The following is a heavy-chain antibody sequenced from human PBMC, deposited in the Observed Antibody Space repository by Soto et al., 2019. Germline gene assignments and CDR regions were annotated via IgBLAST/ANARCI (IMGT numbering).Heavy chain of an antibody. D-gene: IGHD5-18*01. J-gene: IGHJ4*02. CDR3: ARDDGCSYGYPYYFDY. CDR2: ISAYNGNT. V-gene: IGHV1-18*04. CDR1: GYTFTGYY. Sequence: GASVKVSCKASGYTFTGYYMHWVRQAPGQGLEWMGWISAYNGNTNYAQKLQGRVTMTTDTSTSTAYMELRSLRSDDTAVYYCARDDGCSYGYPYYFDYWGQGTLVTVSS.